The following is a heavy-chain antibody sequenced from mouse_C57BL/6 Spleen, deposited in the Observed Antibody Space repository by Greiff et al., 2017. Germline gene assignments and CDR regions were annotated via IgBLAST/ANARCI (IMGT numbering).Heavy chain of an antibody. Sequence: EVQLVESGGGLVKPGGSLKLSCAASGFTFSDYGMHWVRQAPEKGLEWVAYISSGSSTIYYADTVKGRFTISRDNAKNTLFLQMTSLRSEDTAMYYCATSYYYGSSPYYFDYWGQGTTLTVSS. J-gene: IGHJ2*01. CDR1: GFTFSDYG. CDR2: ISSGSSTI. CDR3: ATSYYYGSSPYYFDY. V-gene: IGHV5-17*01. D-gene: IGHD1-1*01.